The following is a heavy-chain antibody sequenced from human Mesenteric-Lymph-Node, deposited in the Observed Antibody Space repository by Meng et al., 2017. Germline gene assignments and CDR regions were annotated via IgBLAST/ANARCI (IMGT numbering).Heavy chain of an antibody. Sequence: QVQMQAPGPGLVQPSRTLPSTCTVSGGSISSGSYYWRWLCQPPGKGLEVIGHIYYSGSSSYNPSLKSRVTISVDTSNNQFSLKLSSVTAADTAVYYCARVGWRQWSFDLWGRGTLVTVSS. J-gene: IGHJ2*01. CDR2: IYYSGSS. CDR1: GGSISSGSYY. D-gene: IGHD5-18*01. V-gene: IGHV4-30-4*01. CDR3: ARVGWRQWSFDL.